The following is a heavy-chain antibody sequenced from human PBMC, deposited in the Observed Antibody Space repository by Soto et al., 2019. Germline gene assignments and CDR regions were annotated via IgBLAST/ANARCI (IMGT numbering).Heavy chain of an antibody. Sequence: QVQLQESGPGLVKPSQTLSLTCTVSGGSISSGGYYWSWIRQHPGKGLEWIGYIYYSGSTYYNPPLKSPVTISVDTSKNQFSLKLSSVTAADTAVYYCARDVLLWFGVDDAFDIWGQGTMVTVSS. CDR3: ARDVLLWFGVDDAFDI. D-gene: IGHD3-10*01. CDR1: GGSISSGGYY. J-gene: IGHJ3*02. CDR2: IYYSGST. V-gene: IGHV4-31*01.